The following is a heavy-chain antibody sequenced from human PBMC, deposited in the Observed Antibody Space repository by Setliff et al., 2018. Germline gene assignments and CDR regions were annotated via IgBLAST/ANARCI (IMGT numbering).Heavy chain of an antibody. CDR2: IYYSGRT. Sequence: SETLSLTCTVSGGSISSSGYYWSWIRQPPGKGLEWIGNIYYSGRTYYNPSLKSRVATSVDTSKNQFSLKLTSVTAADTAVYYCAKITGMVGATPYYFDYWGQGTLVTVSS. CDR3: AKITGMVGATPYYFDY. D-gene: IGHD1-26*01. J-gene: IGHJ4*02. V-gene: IGHV4-39*01. CDR1: GGSISSSGYY.